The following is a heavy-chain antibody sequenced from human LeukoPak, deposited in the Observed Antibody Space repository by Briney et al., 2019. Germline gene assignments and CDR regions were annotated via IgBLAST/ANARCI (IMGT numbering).Heavy chain of an antibody. Sequence: ASVKVSCKASGYTFTDYYMHWVRQAPGQGLEWMGWINPNSGDTNFAQKFQGRVTMTRDTSISTVYMELSRLRSDDTAVFYCARGYYDSSDFEYLQHWGQGTLVTVSS. J-gene: IGHJ1*01. CDR1: GYTFTDYY. CDR2: INPNSGDT. D-gene: IGHD3-22*01. CDR3: ARGYYDSSDFEYLQH. V-gene: IGHV1-2*02.